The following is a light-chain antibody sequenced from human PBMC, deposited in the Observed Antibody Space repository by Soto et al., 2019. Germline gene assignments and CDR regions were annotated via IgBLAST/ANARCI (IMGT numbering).Light chain of an antibody. J-gene: IGLJ1*01. CDR1: SSNIGSNS. Sequence: QSVLTQPPSASGTPGQTVTISCSGSSSNIGSNSVNWYQQLPGAAPSLLIYSDDQRPSGVPDRFSGSKSGTSASLAISGLQSEDEADYYCSSYAGSSNVFGTGTKLTVL. CDR3: SSYAGSSNV. V-gene: IGLV1-44*01. CDR2: SDD.